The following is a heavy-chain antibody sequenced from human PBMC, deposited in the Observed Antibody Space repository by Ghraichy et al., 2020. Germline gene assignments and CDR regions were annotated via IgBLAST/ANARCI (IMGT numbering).Heavy chain of an antibody. CDR1: GSTVSGTY. CDR3: ARPGFHNSGWFRD. CDR2: IYTGGGT. D-gene: IGHD6-19*01. J-gene: IGHJ4*02. V-gene: IGHV3-66*01. Sequence: GETLNISCAASGSTVSGTYMSWVRQAPGKGLEWVSTIYTGGGTKYADSVKGRFSISRDDSKSTLYLQMNSLRAEDTAVYYCARPGFHNSGWFRDWGQGTLVTVSS.